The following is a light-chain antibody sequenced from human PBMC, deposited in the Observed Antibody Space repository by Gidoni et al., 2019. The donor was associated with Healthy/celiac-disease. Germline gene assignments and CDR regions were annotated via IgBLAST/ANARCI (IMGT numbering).Light chain of an antibody. V-gene: IGKV3-20*01. CDR2: GAS. Sequence: EIVLKQSPGTLSWSPGERATLSCRASQSVSSSYLAWYQQKPGQAPRLLIYGASSRATGIPDRFSGSGSGTDFTLTISRLEPEDFAVYYCQQYGSFFGGGTKVEIK. CDR1: QSVSSSY. J-gene: IGKJ4*01. CDR3: QQYGSF.